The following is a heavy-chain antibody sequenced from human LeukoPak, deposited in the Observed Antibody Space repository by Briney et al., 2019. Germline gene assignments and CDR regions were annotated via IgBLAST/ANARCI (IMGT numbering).Heavy chain of an antibody. CDR1: GFTFSSYS. D-gene: IGHD2-2*01. Sequence: PGGSLRLSCAASGFTFSSYSMNWVRQAPGKGLEWVSSISGSSSYIYYADSVKGRFTISRDNAKNSLYLQMNSLRAEDTAVYYCAREGVYCSSTSCYGIDYWGQGTLVTVSS. CDR3: AREGVYCSSTSCYGIDY. V-gene: IGHV3-21*01. J-gene: IGHJ4*02. CDR2: ISGSSSYI.